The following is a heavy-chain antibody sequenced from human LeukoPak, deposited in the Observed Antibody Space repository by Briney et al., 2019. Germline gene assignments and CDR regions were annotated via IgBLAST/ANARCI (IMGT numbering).Heavy chain of an antibody. D-gene: IGHD3-10*01. V-gene: IGHV1-69*01. J-gene: IGHJ4*02. CDR2: IIPIFGTA. Sequence: SVKVSCKASGGTFSSYAISWVRQAPGQGLGWMGGIIPIFGTANHAQKFQGRVTITADESTSTAYMELSSLRSEDTAVYYCARESLLWFGESGEYYFDYWGQGTLVTVSS. CDR3: ARESLLWFGESGEYYFDY. CDR1: GGTFSSYA.